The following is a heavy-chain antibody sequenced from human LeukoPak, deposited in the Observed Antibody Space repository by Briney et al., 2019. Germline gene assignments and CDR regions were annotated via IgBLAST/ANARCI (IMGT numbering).Heavy chain of an antibody. CDR3: AATYDYGDFGLSG. CDR2: IYHSGST. J-gene: IGHJ4*02. CDR1: GGSISSSNW. D-gene: IGHD4-17*01. V-gene: IGHV4-4*02. Sequence: PSETLSLTCAVSGGSISSSNWWSWVRQPPGKGLEWIGEIYHSGSTNYNPSLKSRVTISVDKSKNQFSLKLSSVTAADTAVYYCAATYDYGDFGLSGWGQGTLVTVSS.